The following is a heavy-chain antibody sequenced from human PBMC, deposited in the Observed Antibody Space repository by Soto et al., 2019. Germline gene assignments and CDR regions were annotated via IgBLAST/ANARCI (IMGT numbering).Heavy chain of an antibody. Sequence: GGSLRLSCAASGFTFSSYAMSWVRQAPGKGLEWVSAISGSGGSTYYADSVKGRFTISSDNSKNTLYLQMNSLRAEDSVVYYCATVIEALWSGYFGFDYWGQGTLVTVSS. D-gene: IGHD3-3*01. CDR3: ATVIEALWSGYFGFDY. CDR1: GFTFSSYA. J-gene: IGHJ4*02. V-gene: IGHV3-23*01. CDR2: ISGSGGST.